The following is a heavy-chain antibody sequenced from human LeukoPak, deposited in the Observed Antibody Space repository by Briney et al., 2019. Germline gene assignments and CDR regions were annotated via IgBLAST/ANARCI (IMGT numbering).Heavy chain of an antibody. CDR2: ISSSSSTI. CDR3: AREELGSSLGFDP. D-gene: IGHD3-16*01. V-gene: IGHV3-48*01. J-gene: IGHJ5*02. Sequence: HPGGSLRLSCAASGFTFSSYSMNWVRQAPGKGLEWVSYISSSSSTIYYADSVKGRFTISRDDAKNSLYLQMNSLRAEDTAVYYCAREELGSSLGFDPWGQGTLVTVSS. CDR1: GFTFSSYS.